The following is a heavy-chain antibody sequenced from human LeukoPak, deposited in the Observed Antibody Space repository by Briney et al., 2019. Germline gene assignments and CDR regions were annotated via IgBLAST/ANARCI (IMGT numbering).Heavy chain of an antibody. Sequence: PGGSLRLSCAASGFPFSDYYMTWIRQSPGKGLEWVSYISPGGTTIYYADPVKGRFTISRDNAKNSLYLQMNSQRAEDTAVYYCARDALTTRAFDYWGQGTLVPVSS. D-gene: IGHD4-11*01. J-gene: IGHJ4*02. CDR3: ARDALTTRAFDY. CDR2: ISPGGTTI. V-gene: IGHV3-11*01. CDR1: GFPFSDYY.